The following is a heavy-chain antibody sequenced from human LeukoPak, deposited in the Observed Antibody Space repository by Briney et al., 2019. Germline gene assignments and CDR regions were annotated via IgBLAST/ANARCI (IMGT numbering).Heavy chain of an antibody. D-gene: IGHD1-26*01. V-gene: IGHV4-4*07. CDR2: IYTSGST. Sequence: PSETLSLTCTVSGGSISIYYWSWIRQPAGKGLEWIGRIYTSGSTNYNPSLKSRVTMSVDTSKNQFSLKLSSVTAADTAVYYCARDGGSGSYSLKWFDPWGQGTLVTVSS. J-gene: IGHJ5*02. CDR3: ARDGGSGSYSLKWFDP. CDR1: GGSISIYY.